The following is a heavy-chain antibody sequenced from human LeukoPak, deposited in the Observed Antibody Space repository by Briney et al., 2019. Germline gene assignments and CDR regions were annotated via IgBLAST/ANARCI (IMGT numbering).Heavy chain of an antibody. CDR1: GYTFTSYD. J-gene: IGHJ3*02. V-gene: IGHV1-8*03. D-gene: IGHD3-3*01. CDR3: ARDVYYDFWSGYYRGAFDI. Sequence: GASVKVSCKASGYTFTSYDINWVRQAPGQGLEWMGWMNPNSGSTGYAQKVKGRVTITRNNYISTAYMELSSLRSEDTAVYYCARDVYYDFWSGYYRGAFDIWGQGTMVTVSS. CDR2: MNPNSGST.